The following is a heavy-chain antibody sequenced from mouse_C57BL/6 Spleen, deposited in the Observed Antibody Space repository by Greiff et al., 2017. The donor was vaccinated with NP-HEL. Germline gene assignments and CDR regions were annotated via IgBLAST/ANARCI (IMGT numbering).Heavy chain of an antibody. CDR1: GYTFTSYG. D-gene: IGHD2-5*01. CDR2: IYPRSGNT. Sequence: QVQLQQSGAELARPGASVKLSCKASGYTFTSYGISWVKQRTGQGLEWIGEIYPRSGNTYYNEKFKGKATLTADKSSSTAYMELRSLTSEDSAVYFCARSGLYYSNYQAWFAYWGQGTLVTVSA. CDR3: ARSGLYYSNYQAWFAY. J-gene: IGHJ3*01. V-gene: IGHV1-81*01.